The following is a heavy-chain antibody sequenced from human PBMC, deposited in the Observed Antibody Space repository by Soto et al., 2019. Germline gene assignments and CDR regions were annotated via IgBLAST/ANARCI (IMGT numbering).Heavy chain of an antibody. Sequence: PGGSLRLSCAASGFTFSSYGMHWVRQAPGKGLEWVAVISYDGSNKYYADSVKGRFTISRDNSKNTLYLQMNSLSAEDTAVYYCAKDRSGSYFRFYYYYYGMDVWGQGTTVTVSS. J-gene: IGHJ6*02. CDR3: AKDRSGSYFRFYYYYYGMDV. CDR2: ISYDGSNK. V-gene: IGHV3-30*18. D-gene: IGHD1-26*01. CDR1: GFTFSSYG.